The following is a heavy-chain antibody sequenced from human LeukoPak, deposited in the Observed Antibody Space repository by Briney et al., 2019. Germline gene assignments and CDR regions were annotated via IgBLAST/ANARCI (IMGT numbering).Heavy chain of an antibody. CDR1: GGSISSYY. CDR2: INHSGST. CDR3: ARLQPTPGWFDP. D-gene: IGHD1-14*01. Sequence: SETLSLTCTVSGGSISSYYWSWIRQPPGKGLEWIGEINHSGSTNYNPSLKSRVTISVDTSKNQFSLKLSSVTAADTAVYYCARLQPTPGWFDPWGQGTLVTVSS. J-gene: IGHJ5*02. V-gene: IGHV4-34*01.